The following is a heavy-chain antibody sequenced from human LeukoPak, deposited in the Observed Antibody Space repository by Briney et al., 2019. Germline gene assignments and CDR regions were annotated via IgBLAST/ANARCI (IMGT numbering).Heavy chain of an antibody. CDR1: GYTLTELS. D-gene: IGHD5-18*01. CDR3: ATPRGLLQLWSPRFDY. Sequence: ASVKVSCKVSGYTLTELSMHWVRQAPGKGLEWMGGFDPEDGETIYAQKFQGRVTMTEDTSTDTAYMELSSLRSEDTAVYYCATPRGLLQLWSPRFDYWGQGTLVTVSS. V-gene: IGHV1-24*01. J-gene: IGHJ4*02. CDR2: FDPEDGET.